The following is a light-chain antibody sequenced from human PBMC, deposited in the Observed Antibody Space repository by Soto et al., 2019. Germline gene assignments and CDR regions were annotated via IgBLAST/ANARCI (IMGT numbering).Light chain of an antibody. CDR1: SSDVGGYNY. J-gene: IGLJ3*02. CDR3: SSFTTSGTRV. Sequence: QSALTQPASVSESPGQSITISCTGTSSDVGGYNYVSWYQQHPGKAPKLMIYEVSNRPSGVSNRFSGSKSGNTASLIISGLQAEDEADYYCSSFTTSGTRVFGGGTKLTVL. CDR2: EVS. V-gene: IGLV2-14*01.